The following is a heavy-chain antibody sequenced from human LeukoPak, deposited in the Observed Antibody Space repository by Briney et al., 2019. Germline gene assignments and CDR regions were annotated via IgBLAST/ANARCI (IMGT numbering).Heavy chain of an antibody. CDR2: MNPNSGNT. V-gene: IGHV1-8*01. Sequence: ASVKVSCKASGYTFTSYDTNWVRQATGQGLEWMGWMNPNSGNTGYAQKFQGRVTMTRNTSISTAYMELSSLRSEDTAVYYCARRSLRYSSSWYRRNYYYYMDVWGKGTTVTISS. D-gene: IGHD6-13*01. CDR1: GYTFTSYD. J-gene: IGHJ6*03. CDR3: ARRSLRYSSSWYRRNYYYYMDV.